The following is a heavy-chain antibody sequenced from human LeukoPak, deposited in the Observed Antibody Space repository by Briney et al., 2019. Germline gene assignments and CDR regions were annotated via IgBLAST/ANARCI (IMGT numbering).Heavy chain of an antibody. V-gene: IGHV3-21*01. CDR2: ISSSSKWM. CDR3: AREPFWSGYYSNLHFDY. Sequence: GGSLRLSCVASEFTFSSYNMNWVRLAPGKGLEWVASISSSSKWMYYTDSVKGRFTISRDNAKNSLYLQMNSLRTEDTAVYYCAREPFWSGYYSNLHFDYWGQGTLVTVSS. CDR1: EFTFSSYN. J-gene: IGHJ4*02. D-gene: IGHD3-3*01.